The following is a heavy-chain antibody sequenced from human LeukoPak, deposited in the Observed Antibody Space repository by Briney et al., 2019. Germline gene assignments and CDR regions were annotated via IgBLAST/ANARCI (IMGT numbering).Heavy chain of an antibody. J-gene: IGHJ3*02. CDR2: ISASGERT. CDR1: AFTFNNYV. CDR3: AKAGPGTMTFDAFDI. D-gene: IGHD3-22*01. Sequence: GGTLRLSCPASAFTFNNYVMSWVRQAPGQGLEWVSTISASGERTYHADSVRGRFTISRDNSKNTLHLQMNSLRADDTAVYYCAKAGPGTMTFDAFDIWGQGTVVTVSS. V-gene: IGHV3-23*01.